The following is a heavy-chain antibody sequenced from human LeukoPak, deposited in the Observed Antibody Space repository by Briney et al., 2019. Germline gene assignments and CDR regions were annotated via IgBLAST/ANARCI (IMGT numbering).Heavy chain of an antibody. CDR2: ISSSSSYI. Sequence: GGSLRLSCAASGFSFSVSGMNWVRQAPGKGLEWVSSISSSSSYIYYADSVKGRFTIFRDNAKNSLYLQMNSLRAEDTAVYYCARDLSCSSTSCYGFDYWGQGTLVTVSS. CDR3: ARDLSCSSTSCYGFDY. J-gene: IGHJ4*02. D-gene: IGHD2-2*01. V-gene: IGHV3-21*01. CDR1: GFSFSVSG.